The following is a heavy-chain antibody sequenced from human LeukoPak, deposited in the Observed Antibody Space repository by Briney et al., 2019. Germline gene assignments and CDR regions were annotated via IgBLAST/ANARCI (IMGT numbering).Heavy chain of an antibody. Sequence: AAVKDSCKDSGYTFPVYHIHWGRQAPGQGGEGMGWINPNSGGTNYSQKFQGRDTITRDTTISTAYMELSRLTSDDTALYYCAKSLKASLSIFDYWGQGPLVTASS. CDR1: GYTFPVYH. D-gene: IGHD5-12*01. V-gene: IGHV1-2*02. J-gene: IGHJ4*02. CDR2: INPNSGGT. CDR3: AKSLKASLSIFDY.